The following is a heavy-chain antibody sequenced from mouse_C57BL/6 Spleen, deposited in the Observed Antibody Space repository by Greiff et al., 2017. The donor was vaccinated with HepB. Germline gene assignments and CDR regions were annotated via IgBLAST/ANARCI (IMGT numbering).Heavy chain of an antibody. J-gene: IGHJ2*01. Sequence: EVQLVESGGGLVKPGGSLKLSCAASGFTFSSYTMSWVRQTPEKRLEWVATISGGGGNTYYPDSVKGRFTISRDNAKNTLYLQMSSLRSEDTALYYCARLPLYGSSYFDYWGQGTTLTVSS. D-gene: IGHD1-1*01. CDR2: ISGGGGNT. V-gene: IGHV5-9*01. CDR3: ARLPLYGSSYFDY. CDR1: GFTFSSYT.